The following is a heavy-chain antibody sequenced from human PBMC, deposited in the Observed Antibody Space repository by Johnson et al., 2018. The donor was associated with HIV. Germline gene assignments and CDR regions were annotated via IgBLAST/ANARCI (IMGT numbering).Heavy chain of an antibody. CDR3: ARQQQLTHDAFDI. CDR1: GFTFDDYG. J-gene: IGHJ3*02. CDR2: INWNGGST. D-gene: IGHD6-13*01. Sequence: AQLVESWGGVVRPGGSLRLSCAASGFTFDDYGMSWVRQAPGKGLEWVSGINWNGGSTGYADSVKGRFTISRDNSKNTLYLQMNSLRAEDTALYYCARQQQLTHDAFDIWGQGTMVTVSS. V-gene: IGHV3-20*04.